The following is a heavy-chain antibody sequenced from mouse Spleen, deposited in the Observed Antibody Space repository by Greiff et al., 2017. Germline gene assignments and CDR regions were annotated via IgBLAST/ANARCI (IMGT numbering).Heavy chain of an antibody. V-gene: IGHV5-9-4*01. CDR2: ISSGGSYT. Sequence: EVKVVESGGGLVKPGGSLKLSCAASGFTFSSYAMSWVRQSPEKRLEWVAEISSGGSYTYYPDTVTGRFTISRDNAKNTLYLEMSSLRSEDTAMYYCARLTGTWFAYWGQGTLVTVSA. J-gene: IGHJ3*01. D-gene: IGHD4-1*01. CDR1: GFTFSSYA. CDR3: ARLTGTWFAY.